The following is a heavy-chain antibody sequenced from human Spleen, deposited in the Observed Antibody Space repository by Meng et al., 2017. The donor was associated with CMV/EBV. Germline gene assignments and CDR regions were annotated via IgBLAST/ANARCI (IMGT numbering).Heavy chain of an antibody. Sequence: SGYSFTNYGITWVRQAPGQGLEWMGWISAHNSNTNLIQKFQGRITMTTDTSTSTAYMELRSLRSDDTAVYYCAVGGEFGDFHHPFDSWGQGTLVTVSS. J-gene: IGHJ4*02. D-gene: IGHD3-16*01. CDR3: AVGGEFGDFHHPFDS. V-gene: IGHV1-18*01. CDR1: GYSFTNYG. CDR2: ISAHNSNT.